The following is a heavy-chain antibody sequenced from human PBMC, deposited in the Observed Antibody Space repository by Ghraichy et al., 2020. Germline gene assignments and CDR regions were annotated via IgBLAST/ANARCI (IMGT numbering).Heavy chain of an antibody. D-gene: IGHD3-3*01. CDR1: GGSISSSSYY. Sequence: SETLSLTCTVSGGSISSSSYYWGWIRQPPGKGLEWIGSIYYSGSTYYNPSLKSRVTISVDTSKNQFSLKLSSVTAADTAVYYCARTTTYYDFWSGYFFDYWGQGTLVTVSS. J-gene: IGHJ4*02. CDR2: IYYSGST. V-gene: IGHV4-39*01. CDR3: ARTTTYYDFWSGYFFDY.